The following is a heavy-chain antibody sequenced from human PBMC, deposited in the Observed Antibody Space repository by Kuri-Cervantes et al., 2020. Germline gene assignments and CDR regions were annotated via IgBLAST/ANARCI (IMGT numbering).Heavy chain of an antibody. CDR3: AREPVWGSYRINAFDI. D-gene: IGHD3-16*02. J-gene: IGHJ3*02. CDR2: INPSGGST. CDR1: GYTFTSYY. Sequence: ASVKVSCKASGYTFTSYYMHWVRQAPGQGLEWMGIINPSGGSTSYAQKFQGRVTITADKSTSTAYMELSRLRSDDTAVYYCAREPVWGSYRINAFDIWGQGTMVTVSS. V-gene: IGHV1-46*01.